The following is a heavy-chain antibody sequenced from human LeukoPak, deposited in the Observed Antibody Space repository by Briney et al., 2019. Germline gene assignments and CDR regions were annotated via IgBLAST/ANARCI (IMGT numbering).Heavy chain of an antibody. V-gene: IGHV1-69*04. Sequence: ASVKVSCKASGGTFNSYAFGWVRQAPGQGLEWMGRITPVHDITNYAQRFQGRVTITADKSTTTVYMELSNLRSEDTAVYYCASGSGSYLLYYYGMDVWGQGTTVTVSS. CDR2: ITPVHDIT. J-gene: IGHJ6*02. D-gene: IGHD3-10*01. CDR3: ASGSGSYLLYYYGMDV. CDR1: GGTFNSYA.